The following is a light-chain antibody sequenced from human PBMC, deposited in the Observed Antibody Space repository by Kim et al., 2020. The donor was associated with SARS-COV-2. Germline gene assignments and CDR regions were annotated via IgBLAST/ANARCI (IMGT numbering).Light chain of an antibody. CDR2: GNT. Sequence: QRVTISGTGSSSNIGAGYDVHWYQHFPGTAPKLLIYGNTNRPSGVPDRFSGSKSGTSASLAITGLQAEDEADYYCQSYDSSLSGVVFGGGTKLTVL. V-gene: IGLV1-40*01. CDR1: SSNIGAGYD. J-gene: IGLJ2*01. CDR3: QSYDSSLSGVV.